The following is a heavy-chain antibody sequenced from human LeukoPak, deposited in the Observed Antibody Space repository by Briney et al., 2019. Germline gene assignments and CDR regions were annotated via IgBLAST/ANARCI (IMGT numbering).Heavy chain of an antibody. CDR1: GFTFSSYW. D-gene: IGHD6-13*01. CDR2: IKQDGSEK. J-gene: IGHJ4*02. CDR3: AREGGYSSSWYVDY. Sequence: GRSLRLSCAASGFTFSSYWMSWVRQAPGKGLERVANIKQDGSEKYYVDSVKGRFTISRDNAKNSLYLQMNSLRAEDTAVYYCAREGGYSSSWYVDYWGQGTLVTVSS. V-gene: IGHV3-7*05.